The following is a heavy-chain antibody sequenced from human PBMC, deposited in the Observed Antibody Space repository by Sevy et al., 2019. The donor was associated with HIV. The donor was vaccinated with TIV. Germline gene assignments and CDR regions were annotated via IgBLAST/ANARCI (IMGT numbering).Heavy chain of an antibody. CDR2: ISYDGSNK. CDR1: GFTFSFYC. CDR3: AKELLFGIAVAEGAFDI. J-gene: IGHJ3*02. D-gene: IGHD6-19*01. Sequence: GSLRLSCAASGFTFSFYCMHWVRQAPGKGLEWVAVISYDGSNKYYADSVKGRFTISRDNSKNTLYLQMNSLRAEDTAVYYCAKELLFGIAVAEGAFDIWGQGTMVTVSS. V-gene: IGHV3-30*18.